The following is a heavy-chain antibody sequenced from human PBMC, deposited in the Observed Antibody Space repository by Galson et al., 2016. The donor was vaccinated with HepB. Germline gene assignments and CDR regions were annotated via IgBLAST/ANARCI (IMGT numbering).Heavy chain of an antibody. Sequence: SVKVSCKASGHTFTSYGISWVRQAPGQGLEWMGWISGYNGNTKYAQKFQGRVTLTTDTATSTVYMELRTLRSDDTAVYYCARDERYNWIDPWGQGTLVTVSS. CDR2: ISGYNGNT. CDR1: GHTFTSYG. V-gene: IGHV1-18*01. J-gene: IGHJ5*02. CDR3: ARDERYNWIDP.